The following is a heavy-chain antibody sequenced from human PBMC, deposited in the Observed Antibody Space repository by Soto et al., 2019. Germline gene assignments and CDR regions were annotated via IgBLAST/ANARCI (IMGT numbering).Heavy chain of an antibody. CDR3: ARVFYGNWFDP. V-gene: IGHV3-11*01. CDR1: GFTFSDSY. CDR2: IGSSGSPI. J-gene: IGHJ5*02. Sequence: VQLVESGGGLVKPGGSPRLSCAASGFTFSDSYMTWIRQAPGKGLEWVSNIGSSGSPISYADSVKGRFTISRDNAKNSLYLQMNSLRADDTAVYYCARVFYGNWFDPWGQGTLVTVSS. D-gene: IGHD4-17*01.